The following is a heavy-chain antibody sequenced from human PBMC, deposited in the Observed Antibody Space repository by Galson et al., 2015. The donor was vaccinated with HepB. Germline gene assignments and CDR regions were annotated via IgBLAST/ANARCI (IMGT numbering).Heavy chain of an antibody. CDR1: GFTFSRLG. Sequence: LRLSCAASGFTFSRLGMHWVRQAPGRGLEWVAVIWFDGSNKHYADSVKGRFTISRDNSKNTLHLQMNSLRAEDTAVYYCASQYTVYHFFDYWGQGTLVTVSS. V-gene: IGHV3-33*01. J-gene: IGHJ4*02. D-gene: IGHD5/OR15-5a*01. CDR3: ASQYTVYHFFDY. CDR2: IWFDGSNK.